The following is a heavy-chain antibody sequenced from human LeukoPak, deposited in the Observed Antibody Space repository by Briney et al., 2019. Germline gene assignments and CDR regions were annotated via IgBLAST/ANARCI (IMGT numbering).Heavy chain of an antibody. CDR1: GFTFSSYS. CDR2: ISSSSGYI. J-gene: IGHJ6*02. CDR3: ARDTKQLTSYYYYYGMDV. V-gene: IGHV3-21*01. D-gene: IGHD6-13*01. Sequence: GGSLRLSCAASGFTFSSYSMNWVRQAPGKGPEWVSSISSSSGYIYYADSVKGRVTISRDNAKNSLCLQMNSLRAEDTAVYFCARDTKQLTSYYYYYGMDVWGQGTTVTVSS.